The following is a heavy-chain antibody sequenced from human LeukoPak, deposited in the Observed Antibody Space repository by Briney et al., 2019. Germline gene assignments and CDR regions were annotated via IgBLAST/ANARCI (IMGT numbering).Heavy chain of an antibody. D-gene: IGHD1-26*01. J-gene: IGHJ4*02. V-gene: IGHV4-59*01. CDR2: IYYSGST. CDR3: ASAWELASGFDY. Sequence: PSETLSLTCTVSGGXISSYYWSWIRQPPGKGLEWIGYIYYSGSTNYNPSLKSRVTISVDTSKNQFSLKLSSVTAADTAVYYCASAWELASGFDYWGQGTLVTVSS. CDR1: GGXISSYY.